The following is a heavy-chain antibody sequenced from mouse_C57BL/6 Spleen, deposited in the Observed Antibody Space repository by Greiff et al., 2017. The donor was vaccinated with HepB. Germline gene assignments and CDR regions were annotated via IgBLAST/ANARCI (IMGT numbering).Heavy chain of an antibody. CDR1: GYTFTSYW. V-gene: IGHV1-59*01. CDR2: IDPSDSYT. Sequence: QVQLKQPGAELVRPGTSVKLSCKASGYTFTSYWMHWVKQRPGQGLEWIGVIDPSDSYTNYNQKFKGKATLTVDTSSSTAYMQLSSLTSEDSAVYYCASETGTDYWGQGTTLTVSS. CDR3: ASETGTDY. J-gene: IGHJ2*01. D-gene: IGHD4-1*01.